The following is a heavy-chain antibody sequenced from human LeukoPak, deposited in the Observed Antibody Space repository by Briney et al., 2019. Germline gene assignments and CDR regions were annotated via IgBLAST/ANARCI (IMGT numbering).Heavy chain of an antibody. D-gene: IGHD2-2*01. Sequence: GGSLRLSCAASGFTFSSYAMHWVRQAPGKGLEWVVVISYDGSNKYYADSVKGRFTISRDNSKNTLYLQMNSLRAEDTAVYYCARDGRDIVVVPADEYYMDVWGKGTTVTVSS. CDR3: ARDGRDIVVVPADEYYMDV. CDR1: GFTFSSYA. J-gene: IGHJ6*03. CDR2: ISYDGSNK. V-gene: IGHV3-30-3*01.